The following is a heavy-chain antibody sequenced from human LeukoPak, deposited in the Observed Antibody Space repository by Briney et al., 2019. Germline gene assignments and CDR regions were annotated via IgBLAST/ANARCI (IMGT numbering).Heavy chain of an antibody. D-gene: IGHD6-13*01. CDR1: GFTFSNAW. Sequence: GGSLRLSCAASGFTFSNAWMSWVRQAPGKGLVWVSRINSDGSSTSYADSMKGRFTISRDNAKNTLYLQMNSLRAEDTAVYYCARDGIAAAGTNYYYYGMDVWGQGTTVTVSS. CDR2: INSDGSST. J-gene: IGHJ6*02. V-gene: IGHV3-74*01. CDR3: ARDGIAAAGTNYYYYGMDV.